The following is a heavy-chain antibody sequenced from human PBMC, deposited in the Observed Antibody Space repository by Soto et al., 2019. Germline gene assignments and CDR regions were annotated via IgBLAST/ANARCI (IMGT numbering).Heavy chain of an antibody. CDR2: INYSGST. CDR3: ARNTSRGELLTFDY. Sequence: TLSLTCTVSGGSISSSSYYWGWIRQPPGKGVEWIGSINYSGSTNYNPSLKSRVTISVDKSKNQFSLKLSSVTAADTAVYYCARNTSRGELLTFDYWGQGTLVTVSS. J-gene: IGHJ4*02. CDR1: GGSISSSSYY. D-gene: IGHD1-26*01. V-gene: IGHV4-39*07.